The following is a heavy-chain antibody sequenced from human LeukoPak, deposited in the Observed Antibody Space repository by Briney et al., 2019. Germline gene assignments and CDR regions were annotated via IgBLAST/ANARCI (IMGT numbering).Heavy chain of an antibody. CDR3: ARRGYCRGGRFYPTSDAFDI. CDR2: INPNSGGT. D-gene: IGHD2-15*01. Sequence: ASVKVSCKASGYTFTGYYMHWVRQAPGQGLEWMGWINPNSGGTNYAQKFQGRVTMTRDTSISTAYMELSRLRSDDSAIYYCARRGYCRGGRFYPTSDAFDIWGQGTLVTVSS. CDR1: GYTFTGYY. J-gene: IGHJ3*02. V-gene: IGHV1-2*02.